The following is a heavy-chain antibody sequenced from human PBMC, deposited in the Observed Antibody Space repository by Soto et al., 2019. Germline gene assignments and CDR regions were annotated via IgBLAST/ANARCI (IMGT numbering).Heavy chain of an antibody. CDR3: ARDIAAAGRGVDFDY. V-gene: IGHV3-30-3*01. D-gene: IGHD6-13*01. Sequence: PGGSLRLSCAASGFTFSSYAMHWVRQAPGKGLEWVAVISYDGSNKYYADSVKGRFTISRDNSKNTLYLQMNSLRAEDTAVYYCARDIAAAGRGVDFDYWGQGTPVTVSS. J-gene: IGHJ4*02. CDR2: ISYDGSNK. CDR1: GFTFSSYA.